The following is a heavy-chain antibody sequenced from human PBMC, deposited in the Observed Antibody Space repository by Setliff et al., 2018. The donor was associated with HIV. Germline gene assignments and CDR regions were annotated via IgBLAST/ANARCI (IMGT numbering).Heavy chain of an antibody. CDR3: TTDRFV. J-gene: IGHJ4*02. CDR2: IKSKRDGGTI. Sequence: GGSLRLSCAVSGFSLSEDWMSWVRQAPGKGLEWLGRIKSKRDGGTIDYTAPVKGRFTISRDDSKNTLYLEMNNLKTEDTAVYYCTTDRFVWGQGTLVTVSS. D-gene: IGHD3-16*01. V-gene: IGHV3-15*01. CDR1: GFSLSEDW.